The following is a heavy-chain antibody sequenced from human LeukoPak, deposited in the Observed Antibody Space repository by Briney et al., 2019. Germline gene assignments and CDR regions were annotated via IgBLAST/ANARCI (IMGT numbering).Heavy chain of an antibody. J-gene: IGHJ4*02. D-gene: IGHD6-19*01. CDR1: GFTFSAYP. CDR2: ISGSGGST. V-gene: IGHV3-23*01. CDR3: AKDEGSGWYYFDY. Sequence: GGSLRLSCAASGFTFSAYPMSWVRQAPGKGLEWVSGISGSGGSTYYADSVKGRFTISRDISKNTLYLQMNSLRAEDTAVYYCAKDEGSGWYYFDYWGQGSLVTVSS.